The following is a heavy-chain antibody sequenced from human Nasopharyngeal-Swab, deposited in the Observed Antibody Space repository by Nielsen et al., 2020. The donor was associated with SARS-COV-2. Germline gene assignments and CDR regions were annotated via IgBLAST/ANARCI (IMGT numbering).Heavy chain of an antibody. J-gene: IGHJ4*02. D-gene: IGHD1-14*01. CDR3: TTGFYFDY. V-gene: IGHV3-73*01. CDR2: IGDKDHNYAT. Sequence: VRQMPGKGLEWVGRIGDKDHNYATTYGASVQGRFTISRDDSKNTAFLQMDSVKTEDTALYYCTTGFYFDYWGQGTLVTVSS.